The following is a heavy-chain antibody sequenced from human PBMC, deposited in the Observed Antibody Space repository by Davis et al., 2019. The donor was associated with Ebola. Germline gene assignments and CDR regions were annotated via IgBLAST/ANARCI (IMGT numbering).Heavy chain of an antibody. CDR1: GYTFTGYY. CDR3: AVSFLHCTNGVCYEGYYFDY. Sequence: ASVKVSCKASGYTFTGYYMHWVRQAPGQGLEWMGWINPNSGGTNYAQKFQGRVTMTRDTSISTAYMELSRLRSDDTAVYYCAVSFLHCTNGVCYEGYYFDYWGQGTLVTVSS. CDR2: INPNSGGT. J-gene: IGHJ4*02. D-gene: IGHD2-8*01. V-gene: IGHV1-2*02.